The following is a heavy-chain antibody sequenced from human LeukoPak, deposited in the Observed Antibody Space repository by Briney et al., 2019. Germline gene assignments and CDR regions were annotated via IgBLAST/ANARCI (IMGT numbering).Heavy chain of an antibody. CDR3: ARDAFAMGYYYGMDV. CDR2: IYSGGST. CDR1: GFTVSSNY. Sequence: GGSLRLFCAASGFTVSSNYMSWVRQAPGKGLEWVSVIYSGGSTYYADSVKGRFTISRDNSKNTLYLQMNSLRAEDTAVYYCARDAFAMGYYYGMDVWGQGTTVTVSS. V-gene: IGHV3-53*01. J-gene: IGHJ6*02. D-gene: IGHD2-2*01.